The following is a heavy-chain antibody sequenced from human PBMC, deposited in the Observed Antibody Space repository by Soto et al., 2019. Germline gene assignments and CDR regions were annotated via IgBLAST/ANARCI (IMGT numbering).Heavy chain of an antibody. CDR1: GFTFSASA. Sequence: GGSLRLSCAASGFTFSASAMHWVRQASGKGLEWVGRIRSNGRTAYAASMQGRFTISRDDSKKPAYLQLNSLKTDDTAVYYCARLDCSGGSCYPYYFEHWGQGALVTVSS. D-gene: IGHD2-15*01. CDR3: ARLDCSGGSCYPYYFEH. V-gene: IGHV3-73*01. J-gene: IGHJ4*02. CDR2: IRSNGRT.